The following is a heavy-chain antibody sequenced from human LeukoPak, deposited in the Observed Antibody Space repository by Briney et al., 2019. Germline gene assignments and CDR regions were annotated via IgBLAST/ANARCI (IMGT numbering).Heavy chain of an antibody. CDR3: ARDRPGIAVAGGVY. D-gene: IGHD6-19*01. CDR2: IIPILGIA. Sequence: EASVKVSCKASGGTFSSYAISWVRQAPGQGLEWMGRIIPILGIANYAQKFQGRVTITADKSTSTAYMELSSLRSEDTAVYCCARDRPGIAVAGGVYWGQGTLVTVSS. J-gene: IGHJ4*02. V-gene: IGHV1-69*04. CDR1: GGTFSSYA.